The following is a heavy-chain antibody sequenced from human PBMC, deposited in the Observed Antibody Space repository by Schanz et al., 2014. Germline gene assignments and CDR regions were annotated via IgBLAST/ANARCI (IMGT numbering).Heavy chain of an antibody. J-gene: IGHJ5*01. V-gene: IGHV3-23*04. D-gene: IGHD2-15*01. CDR2: ISSGGGST. CDR1: GFSFTTYA. Sequence: EVQLVQSGGGLVQPGGSLRLSCASSGFSFTTYAMSWVRQAPGKGLVWVSSISSGGGSTYYADSVKGRFTISRDNSKNALYLQMNSLRAEDTAVYYCAKTPREYCNYDNCPNWFDSWGQGTLVTASS. CDR3: AKTPREYCNYDNCPNWFDS.